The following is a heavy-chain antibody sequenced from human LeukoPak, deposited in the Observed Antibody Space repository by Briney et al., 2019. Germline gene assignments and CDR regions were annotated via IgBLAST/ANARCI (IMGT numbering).Heavy chain of an antibody. CDR2: INPNSGGT. J-gene: IGHJ6*02. CDR1: GYRFTDFH. Sequence: ASVKVSCKASGYRFTDFHIHWVRQAPGQGLEWMGWINPNSGGTNYAQKFQGRVTMTRDTSISTAYMELSRLRSDDTAVYYCARDRPIVATIPYYYYGMDVWGQGTTVTVSS. CDR3: ARDRPIVATIPYYYYGMDV. V-gene: IGHV1-2*02. D-gene: IGHD5-12*01.